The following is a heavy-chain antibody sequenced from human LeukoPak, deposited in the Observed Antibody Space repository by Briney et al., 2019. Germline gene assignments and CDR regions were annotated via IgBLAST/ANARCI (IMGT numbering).Heavy chain of an antibody. D-gene: IGHD2-2*01. CDR2: IYYSGST. Sequence: SETLSLTCSVSGGSINSGGYYWSWIRHHPGKGLEWIGYIYYSGSTYYNPSLKSRVTISVDTSENQFSLKLRSVTAADTAVYYCARELIVPDGGGYYYYYMDVWGKGTTVTVSS. CDR1: GGSINSGGYY. V-gene: IGHV4-31*03. CDR3: ARELIVPDGGGYYYYYMDV. J-gene: IGHJ6*03.